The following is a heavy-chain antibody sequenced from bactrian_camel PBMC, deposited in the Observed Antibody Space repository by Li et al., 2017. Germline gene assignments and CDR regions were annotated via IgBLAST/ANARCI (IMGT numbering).Heavy chain of an antibody. D-gene: IGHD5*01. V-gene: IGHV3S1*01. CDR3: ANGSPDGPYGLGLVAPHY. J-gene: IGHJ4*01. Sequence: GSVQAGGSLRLSCAASGFTFNGYWMYWVRQAPGKGLEWVSVINHGGDYTYYADSVKGRFTISRDNAKNTLYPQLSGLKTEDTAMYFCANGSPDGPYGLGLVAPHYWGQGTQVTVS. CDR1: GFTFNGYW. CDR2: INHGGDYT.